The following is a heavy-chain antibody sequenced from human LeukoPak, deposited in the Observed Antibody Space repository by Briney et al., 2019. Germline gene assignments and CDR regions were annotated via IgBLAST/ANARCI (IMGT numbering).Heavy chain of an antibody. J-gene: IGHJ4*02. CDR3: ARQIAVAGGYYFDY. CDR2: IYHSGST. V-gene: IGHV4-38-2*02. D-gene: IGHD6-19*01. Sequence: PSETLSLTCTVSGYSISSGYYWGWIRQPPGKGLEWIGSIYHSGSTYYNPSLKSRVTISVDTSKNQFSLKLSSVTAADTAVYYCARQIAVAGGYYFDYWGQGTLVTVSS. CDR1: GYSISSGYY.